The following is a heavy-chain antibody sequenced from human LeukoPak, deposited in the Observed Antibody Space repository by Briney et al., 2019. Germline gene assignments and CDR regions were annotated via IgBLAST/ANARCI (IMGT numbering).Heavy chain of an antibody. V-gene: IGHV1-8*01. CDR1: GYTFTSYD. CDR3: ARSTSRKRGNYYYYGMDV. D-gene: IGHD2-2*01. CDR2: MNPNSGNT. Sequence: GASVKVSCKASGYTFTSYDINWVRQATGQGLEWMGWMNPNSGNTGYAQKFQGRVTMTRNTSISTAYMELSSLRSEDTAVYYCARSTSRKRGNYYYYGMDVWGQGTTVTVSS. J-gene: IGHJ6*02.